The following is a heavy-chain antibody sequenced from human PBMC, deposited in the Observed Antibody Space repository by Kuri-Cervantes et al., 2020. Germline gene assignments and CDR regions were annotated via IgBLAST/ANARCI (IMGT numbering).Heavy chain of an antibody. CDR1: GGSISSYY. J-gene: IGHJ5*02. Sequence: SETLSLTCIVSGGSISSYYWSWIRQAPGKGLEWIGYIYYSGSANYNPSLKSRVTISIDTSKNQFSLKLTSVTAADTAVYYCARVRRYDSSGYPANWFDPWGQGTLVTVSS. CDR3: ARVRRYDSSGYPANWFDP. V-gene: IGHV4-59*01. D-gene: IGHD3-22*01. CDR2: IYYSGSA.